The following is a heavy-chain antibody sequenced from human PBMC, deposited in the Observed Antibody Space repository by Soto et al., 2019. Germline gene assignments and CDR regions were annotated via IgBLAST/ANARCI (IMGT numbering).Heavy chain of an antibody. V-gene: IGHV3-30-3*01. J-gene: IGHJ2*01. CDR2: ISYDGSNK. D-gene: IGHD5-18*01. CDR3: ARDPLWGTAMVLWYFDL. Sequence: QVQLVESGGGVVQPGRSLRLSCAASGFTFSSYAMHWVRQAPGKGLEWVAVISYDGSNKYYADSVKGRFTISRDNSKNTVYLQMNSLRAEETAVYYCARDPLWGTAMVLWYFDLWGRGTLVTVSS. CDR1: GFTFSSYA.